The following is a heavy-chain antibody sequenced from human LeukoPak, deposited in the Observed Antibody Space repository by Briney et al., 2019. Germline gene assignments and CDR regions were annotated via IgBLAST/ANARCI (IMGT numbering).Heavy chain of an antibody. J-gene: IGHJ3*02. CDR3: AREGPGVGAFDI. CDR2: IKQDGSEK. V-gene: IGHV3-7*01. D-gene: IGHD3-3*01. Sequence: GGSLRLSCAASGFTFSSYEMNWVRQAPGKGLEWVANIKQDGSEKYYVDSVKGRFTISRDNAKNSLYLQMNSLRAEDTAVYYCAREGPGVGAFDIWGQGTMVTVSS. CDR1: GFTFSSYE.